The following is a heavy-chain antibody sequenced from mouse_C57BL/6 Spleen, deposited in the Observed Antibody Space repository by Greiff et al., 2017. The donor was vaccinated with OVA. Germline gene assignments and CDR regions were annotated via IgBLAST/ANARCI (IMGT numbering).Heavy chain of an antibody. V-gene: IGHV7-3*01. CDR1: GFTFTDYY. J-gene: IGHJ4*01. CDR3: ARSLLRGAMDD. CDR2: IRNKANGYTT. D-gene: IGHD1-2*01. Sequence: EVMLVESGGGLVQPGGSLSLSCAASGFTFTDYYMSWVRQPPGKALEWLGFIRNKANGYTTEYSASVKGRFTISRDNSQSILYLQMNALRAEDSATYYCARSLLRGAMDDWGQGTSVTVSS.